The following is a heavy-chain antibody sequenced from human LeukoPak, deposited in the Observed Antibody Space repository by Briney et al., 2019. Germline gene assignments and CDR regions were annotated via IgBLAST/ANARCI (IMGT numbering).Heavy chain of an antibody. J-gene: IGHJ6*03. CDR1: GASIRSSSYL. V-gene: IGHV4-61*05. Sequence: SETLSLTCTVSGASIRSSSYLWGWIRQPPGKGLEWIGYIYYSGSTYYNPSLKSRVTISVDTSKNQFSLKLSSVTAADTAVYYCARVVDSSGYYYYYYYMDVWGKGTTVTVSS. CDR3: ARVVDSSGYYYYYYYMDV. D-gene: IGHD3-22*01. CDR2: IYYSGST.